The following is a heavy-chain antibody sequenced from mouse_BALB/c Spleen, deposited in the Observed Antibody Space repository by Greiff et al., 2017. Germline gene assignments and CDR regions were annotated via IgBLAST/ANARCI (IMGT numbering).Heavy chain of an antibody. Sequence: LQQPGSELVRPGASVKLSCKASGYTFTSYWMHWVKQRHGQGLEWIGNIYPGSGSTNYDEKFKSKGTLTVDTSSSTAYMHLSSLTSEDSAVYYCTREVLYGNYAMDYWGQGTSVTVSS. D-gene: IGHD2-10*02. CDR1: GYTFTSYW. J-gene: IGHJ4*01. CDR3: TREVLYGNYAMDY. V-gene: IGHV1S22*01. CDR2: IYPGSGST.